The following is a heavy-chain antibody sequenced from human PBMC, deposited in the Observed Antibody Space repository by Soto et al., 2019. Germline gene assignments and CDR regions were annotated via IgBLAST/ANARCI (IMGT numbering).Heavy chain of an antibody. J-gene: IGHJ1*01. D-gene: IGHD6-6*01. Sequence: SVKVSCKASGGTFSSYAISWVRQAPGQGLERMGGIIPIFGTANYAQKFQGRVTITADESTSTAYMELSSLRSEDTAVYYCARDPTPYSSSSVYFQHWGQGTLVTVSS. CDR2: IIPIFGTA. V-gene: IGHV1-69*13. CDR1: GGTFSSYA. CDR3: ARDPTPYSSSSVYFQH.